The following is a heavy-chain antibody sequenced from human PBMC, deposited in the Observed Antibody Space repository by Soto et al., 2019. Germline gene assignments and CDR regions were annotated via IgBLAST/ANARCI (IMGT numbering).Heavy chain of an antibody. D-gene: IGHD3-22*01. CDR3: TTDSYSTMIVVRFDY. J-gene: IGHJ4*01. CDR2: ISGSGGST. Sequence: GGSLRLSCAASGFTFSSYAMSWVRQAPGKGLEWVSAISGSGGSTYYADSVKGRFTISRDNSKNTLYLQMSSLRAEDTALYYCTTDSYSTMIVVRFDYWGHGTLVTVSS. V-gene: IGHV3-23*01. CDR1: GFTFSSYA.